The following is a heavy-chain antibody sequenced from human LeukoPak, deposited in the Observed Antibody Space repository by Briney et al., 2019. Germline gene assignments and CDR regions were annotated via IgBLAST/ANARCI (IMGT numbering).Heavy chain of an antibody. CDR3: AKRHGDYFDY. CDR2: IIDSFRIT. Sequence: PGGSLRLSFAAPGFPFSSYAMSWGRPPPGKGVECISTIIDSFRITDDADSVKGRFTISRDNSKNTLYSQMNTLRAEDTAVYYCAKRHGDYFDYWGQGALVTVSS. CDR1: GFPFSSYA. D-gene: IGHD4-17*01. J-gene: IGHJ4*02. V-gene: IGHV3-23*01.